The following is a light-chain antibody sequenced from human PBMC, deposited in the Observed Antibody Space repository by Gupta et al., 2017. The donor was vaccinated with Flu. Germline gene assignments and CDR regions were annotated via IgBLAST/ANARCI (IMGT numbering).Light chain of an antibody. CDR1: QSISSW. CDR2: KAS. CDR3: QQYNSYPGT. J-gene: IGKJ1*01. Sequence: GDRVTITCRASQSISSWLAWYQQTPGKAPNLLIYKASSLESGVPSRCSGSGSGTECTLTIRRLHPDDSATYYCQQYNSYPGTFGQGTKVEIK. V-gene: IGKV1-5*03.